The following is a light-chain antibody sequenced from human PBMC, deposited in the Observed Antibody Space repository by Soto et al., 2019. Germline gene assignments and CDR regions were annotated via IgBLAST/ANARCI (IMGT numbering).Light chain of an antibody. CDR2: DDN. CDR3: GSWDSSLSAYV. V-gene: IGLV1-51*01. J-gene: IGLJ1*01. CDR1: SSNIGGNS. Sequence: QSLLSEPPSVSAAPGHKVTISCSGSSSNIGGNSVSLYQQLPWTAPKLLIYDDNKRPSGIPDRFSGSKSGTSATLGITGFQTGDEADYYCGSWDSSLSAYVFGTGTKVTVL.